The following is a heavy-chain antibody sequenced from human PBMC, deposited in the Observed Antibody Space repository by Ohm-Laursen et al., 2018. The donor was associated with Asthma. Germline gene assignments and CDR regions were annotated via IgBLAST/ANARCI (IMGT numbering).Heavy chain of an antibody. CDR3: ARVLDDSSGYGFDF. D-gene: IGHD3-22*01. Sequence: SQTLSLTCAVSGRTISSGGYYWSWTRKPPGKGLEGIGYIYYSGSTYYNPSLKSRVTISVDTSKNQFSLSLSSVTAADTAVYYCARVLDDSSGYGFDFWGQGTLVTVSS. CDR1: GRTISSGGYY. V-gene: IGHV4-30-4*08. CDR2: IYYSGST. J-gene: IGHJ4*02.